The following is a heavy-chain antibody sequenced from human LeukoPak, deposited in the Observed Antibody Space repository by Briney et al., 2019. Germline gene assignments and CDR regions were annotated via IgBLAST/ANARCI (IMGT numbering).Heavy chain of an antibody. CDR1: GFTFSDYY. CDR3: ARPSYPDDYYYYYGMDV. V-gene: IGHV3-11*01. Sequence: PGGSLRLSCAASGFTFSDYYMSWIRQAPGKGLEWVSYISSSGSTIYYVDSVKGRFTISRDNAKNSLYLQMNSLRAEDTAVYYCARPSYPDDYYYYYGMDVWGQGTTVTVSS. J-gene: IGHJ6*02. D-gene: IGHD1-14*01. CDR2: ISSSGSTI.